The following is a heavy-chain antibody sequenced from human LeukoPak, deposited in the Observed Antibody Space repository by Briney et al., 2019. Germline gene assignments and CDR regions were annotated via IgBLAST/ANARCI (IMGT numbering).Heavy chain of an antibody. Sequence: GGSLRLSCAASGFTFSSYEMNWVRQAPGKGLDWVSYISTSGSTIYYADSVKGRFTISRDNAKNSLYLQMNSLRAEDTAVYYCARQIYYDSSGYQLKGGFDYWGQGTLVTVSS. CDR2: ISTSGSTI. CDR3: ARQIYYDSSGYQLKGGFDY. J-gene: IGHJ4*02. CDR1: GFTFSSYE. D-gene: IGHD3-22*01. V-gene: IGHV3-48*03.